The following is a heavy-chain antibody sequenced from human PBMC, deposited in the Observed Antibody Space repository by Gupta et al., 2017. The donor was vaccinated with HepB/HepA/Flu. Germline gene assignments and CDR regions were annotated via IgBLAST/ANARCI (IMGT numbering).Heavy chain of an antibody. V-gene: IGHV4-39*01. Sequence: QLQLHDSGPGLLKSSETLSLTCTVSGGSISSSSYYWGWIRQPPGMGLEWIGTIYYSGSTYYNPALKSRVTISVDTSKSQFSLKLSSVTAADTAVYYFARHRNGAYYDFDYWGQGPMATVSS. CDR1: GGSISSSSYY. CDR3: ARHRNGAYYDFDY. J-gene: IGHJ4*02. D-gene: IGHD1-26*01. CDR2: IYYSGST.